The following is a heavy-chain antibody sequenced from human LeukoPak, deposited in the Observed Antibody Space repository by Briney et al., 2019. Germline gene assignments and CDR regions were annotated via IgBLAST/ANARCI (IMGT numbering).Heavy chain of an antibody. Sequence: PSETLSLTCTVSGGSISSYYWSWIRQPPGKGLEWIGNIYDRGSTKYNPSLKSRVTISVGTSKNQFSLRLSSVTAADTAVYYCAGGRTFDNWGQGTLVTVSS. CDR3: AGGRTFDN. CDR1: GGSISSYY. V-gene: IGHV4-59*01. J-gene: IGHJ4*02. CDR2: IYDRGST.